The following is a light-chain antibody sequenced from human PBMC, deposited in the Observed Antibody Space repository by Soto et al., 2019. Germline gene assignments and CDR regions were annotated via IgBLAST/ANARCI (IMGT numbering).Light chain of an antibody. J-gene: IGKJ3*01. CDR3: QQYGSSPFT. V-gene: IGKV3-20*01. CDR1: QNVGSNY. CDR2: ATS. Sequence: EIVLTQSPGTLSLSPGERATLSCRASQNVGSNYLAWYQQKPGQAPRLLIYATSSRATGIPDRFSGSGSGTDFTLTISRLEPEDFAVYYCQQYGSSPFTFGHGTKVDIK.